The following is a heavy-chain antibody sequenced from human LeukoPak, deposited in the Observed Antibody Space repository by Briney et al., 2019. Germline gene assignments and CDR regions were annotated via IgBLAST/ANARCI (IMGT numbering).Heavy chain of an antibody. CDR2: IKQVGSEK. CDR3: ARDLNYFDY. V-gene: IGHV3-7*01. Sequence: GGSLRLSCEASGFTFSSFWMTWVRQAPGKGLEWVANIKQVGSEKYYVDSVRGRFTISRDNATNSLYLQMNSLRAEDTAVYYCARDLNYFDYWGQGTLVTVSS. J-gene: IGHJ4*02. CDR1: GFTFSSFW.